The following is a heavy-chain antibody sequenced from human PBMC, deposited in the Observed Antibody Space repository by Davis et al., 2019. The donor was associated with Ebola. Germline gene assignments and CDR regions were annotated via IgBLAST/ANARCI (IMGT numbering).Heavy chain of an antibody. V-gene: IGHV1-46*01. CDR3: ARWKFPGGYGMDV. D-gene: IGHD4-23*01. Sequence: ASVPVSCKPSVYTFTSYYMHWARPAPGQGLEWLGIINPSGGSTSYAQKFQGRVTMTRDTSTSTVYMELSSLRSEDTAVYYCARWKFPGGYGMDVWGQGTTVTVSS. J-gene: IGHJ6*02. CDR2: INPSGGST. CDR1: VYTFTSYY.